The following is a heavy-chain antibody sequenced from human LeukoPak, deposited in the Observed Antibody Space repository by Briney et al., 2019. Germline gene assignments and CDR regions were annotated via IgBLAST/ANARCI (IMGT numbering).Heavy chain of an antibody. J-gene: IGHJ4*02. CDR1: GFTFSSYG. CDR2: ISYDGSNK. Sequence: GGSLRLSCAASGFTFSSYGMHWVRQAPGKGLEWVAVISYDGSNKYYADSVKGRFTISRDNSKNTLYLQMNSLRAEDTAVYYCKLSGSYYDDYFDYWGQGTLVTVSS. CDR3: KLSGSYYDDYFDY. D-gene: IGHD1-26*01. V-gene: IGHV3-30*03.